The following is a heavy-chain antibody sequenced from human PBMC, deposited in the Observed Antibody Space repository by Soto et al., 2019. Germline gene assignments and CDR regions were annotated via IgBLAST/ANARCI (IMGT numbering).Heavy chain of an antibody. CDR3: ARGGHVVVVTAALDY. V-gene: IGHV1-46*01. CDR2: VNPSGGHT. D-gene: IGHD2-21*02. CDR1: GDTFTDYY. J-gene: IGHJ4*02. Sequence: QVQLVQSGAEVKKPGASVKVSCKASGDTFTDYYIHWVRQAPGQGLEWMGTVNPSGGHTTYAQHFLGRVTKTRDPPTSTPSMELNSLTSEDTAVYYCARGGHVVVVTAALDYWGQGTLVTVSS.